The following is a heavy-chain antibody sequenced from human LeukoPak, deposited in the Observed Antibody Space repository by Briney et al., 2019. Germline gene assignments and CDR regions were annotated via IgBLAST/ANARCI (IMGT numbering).Heavy chain of an antibody. CDR1: GFTFDDYA. D-gene: IGHD3-3*01. J-gene: IGHJ4*02. Sequence: GRSLRLSCAASGFTFDDYAMHWVRQAPGKGLEWVSGISWNSGSIGYADSVKGRFTISRDNAKNSLYLQMNSLGAEDTALYYCAKVGSITIFGVVDDYFDYWGQGTLVTVSS. CDR2: ISWNSGSI. V-gene: IGHV3-9*01. CDR3: AKVGSITIFGVVDDYFDY.